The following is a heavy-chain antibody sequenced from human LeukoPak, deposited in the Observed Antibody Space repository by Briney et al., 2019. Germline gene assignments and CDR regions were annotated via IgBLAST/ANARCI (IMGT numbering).Heavy chain of an antibody. Sequence: GGSLRLSCAASGFTFSNYEMNWVRQAPGKGLEWVALIWSDDRNKYYADSVKGQFTISRDNSKNTLYLQMNSLRAEDTAVYYCARDYGGDAGLDSWGQGTLVTVSS. CDR2: IWSDDRNK. CDR3: ARDYGGDAGLDS. D-gene: IGHD4-23*01. V-gene: IGHV3-33*08. CDR1: GFTFSNYE. J-gene: IGHJ4*02.